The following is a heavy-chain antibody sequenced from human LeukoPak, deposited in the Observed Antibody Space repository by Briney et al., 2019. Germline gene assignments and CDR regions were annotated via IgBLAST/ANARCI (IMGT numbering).Heavy chain of an antibody. CDR1: GFTFSTYW. CDR2: IKQDGSDK. V-gene: IGHV3-7*01. CDR3: ARVRCSSNSCFPDY. D-gene: IGHD2-2*01. J-gene: IGHJ4*02. Sequence: QPGGSLRFSCAASGFTFSTYWMSWVRQAPGKGLEWVANIKQDGSDKYYVDSVKGRFTISRDNAKNSLFLQMNSLRAEDTAVYYCARVRCSSNSCFPDYWGQGTPVTVSS.